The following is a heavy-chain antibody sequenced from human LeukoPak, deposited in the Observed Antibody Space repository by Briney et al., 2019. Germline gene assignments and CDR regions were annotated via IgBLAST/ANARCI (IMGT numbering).Heavy chain of an antibody. Sequence: GGSLRLSCAASGFTFSSYDMHWVRQAPGKGLEWVAVISYDGSNKYYADSVKGRFTISRDNSKNTLYLQMNSLRAEDTAVYYCARDHKLTQNSSSWYTTSDYYYGMDVWGQGTTVTVSS. V-gene: IGHV3-30*03. J-gene: IGHJ6*02. D-gene: IGHD6-13*01. CDR2: ISYDGSNK. CDR1: GFTFSSYD. CDR3: ARDHKLTQNSSSWYTTSDYYYGMDV.